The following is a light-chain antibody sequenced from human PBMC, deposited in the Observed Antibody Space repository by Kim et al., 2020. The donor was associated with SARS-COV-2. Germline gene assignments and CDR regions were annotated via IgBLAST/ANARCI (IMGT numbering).Light chain of an antibody. CDR1: SSDVGYYGY. J-gene: IGLJ2*01. V-gene: IGLV2-8*01. CDR3: MAYAGSDTLR. Sequence: QSVLTQPPSASGSPGQSVTISCTGTSSDVGYYGYVSWYQQYPGKAPKLIIYDVTVRPSGVPDRFSGSKSGNTASLTVSGLQTEDEADYYCMAYAGSDTLRFGGGTQLSVL. CDR2: DVT.